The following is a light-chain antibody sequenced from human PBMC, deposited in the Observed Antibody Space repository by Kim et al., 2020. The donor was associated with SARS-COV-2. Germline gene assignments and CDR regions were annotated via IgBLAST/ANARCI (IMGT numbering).Light chain of an antibody. J-gene: IGLJ1*01. V-gene: IGLV2-14*03. CDR1: ISDVGGFEY. Sequence: QSALTQPASVSGSPGQSITISCTGYISDVGGFEYVSWYQQYPGQVPKVIIYDVSKRPSGVSNRFSGSKSASTASLTISGLQAEDEADYYCSSYKTDSPYVFGTGTKVTVL. CDR2: DVS. CDR3: SSYKTDSPYV.